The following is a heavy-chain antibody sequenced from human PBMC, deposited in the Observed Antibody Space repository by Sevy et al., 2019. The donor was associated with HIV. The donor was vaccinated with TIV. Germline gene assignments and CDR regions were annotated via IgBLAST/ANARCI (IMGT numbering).Heavy chain of an antibody. CDR2: ISYDGSNK. CDR1: GFTFSSYA. V-gene: IGHV3-30-3*01. CDR3: AKEETYYYDSSGYYYPLQAFDI. D-gene: IGHD3-22*01. Sequence: GESLKISCAASGFTFSSYAMHWVRQAPGKGLEWVAVISYDGSNKYYADSVKGRFTISRDNSKNTLYLQMNSLRAEDTAVYYCAKEETYYYDSSGYYYPLQAFDIWGQGTMVTVSS. J-gene: IGHJ3*02.